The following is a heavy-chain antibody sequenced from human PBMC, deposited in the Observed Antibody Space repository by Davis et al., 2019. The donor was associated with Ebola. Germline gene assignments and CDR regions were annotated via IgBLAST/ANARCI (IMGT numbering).Heavy chain of an antibody. D-gene: IGHD1-7*01. CDR2: INHSGST. CDR1: GGSFSGYY. CDR3: ARRKLGAFDI. V-gene: IGHV4-34*01. Sequence: SETLSLTCAVYGGSFSGYYWSWIRQPPGKGLEWIGEINHSGSTYYNPSLKSRVTISVDTSKNQFSLKLSSVTAADTAVYYCARRKLGAFDIWGQGTMVTVSS. J-gene: IGHJ3*02.